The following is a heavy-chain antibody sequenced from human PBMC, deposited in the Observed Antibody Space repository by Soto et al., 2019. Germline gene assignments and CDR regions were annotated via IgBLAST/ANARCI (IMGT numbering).Heavy chain of an antibody. Sequence: GGSLRLSCAASGFTFSSYGMHWVRQAPGKGLEWVAVISYDGSIKYYADSVKGRFTISRDNSKDTLYLQMNNLRAEDTAVYYCAKAAYSSGWSYYFDYWGQGTLVTV. CDR3: AKAAYSSGWSYYFDY. D-gene: IGHD6-19*01. CDR2: ISYDGSIK. CDR1: GFTFSSYG. V-gene: IGHV3-30*18. J-gene: IGHJ4*02.